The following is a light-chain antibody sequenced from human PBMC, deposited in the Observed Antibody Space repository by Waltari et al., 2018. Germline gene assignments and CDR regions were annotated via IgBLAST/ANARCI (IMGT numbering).Light chain of an antibody. CDR2: EAT. CDR1: QSIGSW. CDR3: QRYNSYPRT. Sequence: DIQMTQSPSTLSASVGDRVTITCRASQSIGSWLAWYQQKPGNAPNLLIYEATSLESGVPSRFSGSGSGTEFTLTISSLQPDDFATYYCQRYNSYPRTFGPGTKVDI. J-gene: IGKJ3*01. V-gene: IGKV1-5*03.